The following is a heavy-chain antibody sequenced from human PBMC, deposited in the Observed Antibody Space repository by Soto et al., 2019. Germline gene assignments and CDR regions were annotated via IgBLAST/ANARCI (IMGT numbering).Heavy chain of an antibody. Sequence: SETLSLTCAVYGGSFSGYYWSWIRQPPGKGLEWIGEINHSGSTNYNPSLKSRVTISVDTSKNQFSLKLSSVTAADTAVYYCARGPWSVVVVLAATRKWFDPWGQGTLVTISS. J-gene: IGHJ5*02. CDR3: ARGPWSVVVVLAATRKWFDP. CDR2: INHSGST. CDR1: GGSFSGYY. D-gene: IGHD2-15*01. V-gene: IGHV4-34*01.